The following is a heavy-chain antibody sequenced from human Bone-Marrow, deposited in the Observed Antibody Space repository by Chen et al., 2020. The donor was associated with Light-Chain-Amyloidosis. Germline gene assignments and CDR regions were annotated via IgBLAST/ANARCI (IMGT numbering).Heavy chain of an antibody. J-gene: IGHJ6*02. CDR2: INRSGRSI. Sequence: EVQLVESGGGLVQPGRSLRLSCAGSGFSFSDYSMNWVRQAPGKGLEWLSYINRSGRSIHYADSVKGRITISRDNGKNSLYLQMNSLRPEDTALYYCAKDKGGSMGFGMDVWGQGTTVIVSS. CDR3: AKDKGGSMGFGMDV. CDR1: GFSFSDYS. V-gene: IGHV3-48*01. D-gene: IGHD3-10*01.